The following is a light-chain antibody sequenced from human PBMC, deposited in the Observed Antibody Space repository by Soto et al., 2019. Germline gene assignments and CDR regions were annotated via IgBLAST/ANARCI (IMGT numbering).Light chain of an antibody. V-gene: IGKV3-15*01. CDR2: GAS. CDR3: HQHNGWPQT. Sequence: EIVLTQSPGTLSMSPGERATLSCRASQNVSSNLAWYQQRPGQAPRLLIHGASTRATATPGRFSGSGSGTEFTLTISSLQSEDSAVYYCHQHNGWPQTFGQGTKV. J-gene: IGKJ1*01. CDR1: QNVSSN.